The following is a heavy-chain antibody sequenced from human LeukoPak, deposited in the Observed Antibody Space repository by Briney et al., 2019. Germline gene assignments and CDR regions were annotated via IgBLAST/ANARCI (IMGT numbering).Heavy chain of an antibody. Sequence: PGGSLRLSCAASGFTLSSYSMKWVRQAPGKGLEWVSSISSSSSYIYYADSVKGRFTISRDNAKNSLYLQMNSLRAEDTAVYYCARGGSGWYHDYWGQGTLVTVSS. CDR3: ARGGSGWYHDY. D-gene: IGHD6-19*01. CDR2: ISSSSSYI. J-gene: IGHJ4*02. CDR1: GFTLSSYS. V-gene: IGHV3-21*01.